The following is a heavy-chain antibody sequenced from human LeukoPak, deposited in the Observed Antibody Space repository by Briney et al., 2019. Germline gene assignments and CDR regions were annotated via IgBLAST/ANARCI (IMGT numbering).Heavy chain of an antibody. Sequence: SETLSLTCTVSGGSISSGDYYWSWIRQPPGKGLEWIGYIYYSGSTYYNPSLKSRVTISVDTSKNQFSLKLSSVTAADTAVYHCARELPYYDYVWGSYRIIDYWGQGTLVTVSS. J-gene: IGHJ4*02. CDR3: ARELPYYDYVWGSYRIIDY. V-gene: IGHV4-30-4*08. CDR2: IYYSGST. CDR1: GGSISSGDYY. D-gene: IGHD3-16*02.